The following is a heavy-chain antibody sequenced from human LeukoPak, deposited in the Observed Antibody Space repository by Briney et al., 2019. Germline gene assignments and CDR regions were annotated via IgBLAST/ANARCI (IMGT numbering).Heavy chain of an antibody. CDR2: IYPRDGSA. CDR3: ARDQEGFDY. V-gene: IGHV1-46*01. CDR1: GYTFTNNY. J-gene: IGHJ4*02. Sequence: ASVKVSCKASGYTFTNNYLHWVRQAPGQGLEWMGMIYPRDGSASYAQNFQGRVTVTRDTSTTTVHMELRGLRSEDTAVYYCARDQEGFDYWGQGTLVTVSS.